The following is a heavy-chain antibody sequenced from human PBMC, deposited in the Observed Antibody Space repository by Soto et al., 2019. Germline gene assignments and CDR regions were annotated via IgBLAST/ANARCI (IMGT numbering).Heavy chain of an antibody. D-gene: IGHD1-26*01. V-gene: IGHV3-21*01. CDR2: ISSSSSYI. Sequence: GVSLRLSCAASGFTFSSYSMNWVRPAPGKGLEWVSSISSSSSYIYYADSVKGRFTISRDNAKNSLYLQMNSLRAEDTAVYYCARESGSYFLGLDYWGQGTLVTVSS. J-gene: IGHJ4*02. CDR1: GFTFSSYS. CDR3: ARESGSYFLGLDY.